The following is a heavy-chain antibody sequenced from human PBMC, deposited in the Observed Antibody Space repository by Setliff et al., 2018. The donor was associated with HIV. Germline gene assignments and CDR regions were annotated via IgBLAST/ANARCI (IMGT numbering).Heavy chain of an antibody. J-gene: IGHJ3*02. V-gene: IGHV5-51*01. CDR3: ARVIVGASDAFDI. CDR2: IYPGDSDT. CDR1: GYSFTSYW. Sequence: GESLKISCKGSGYSFTSYWIGWVRQMPGKGLEWMGVIYPGDSDTRYSPSFQGQVTISVDKSISTAYLQWSSLRASDIAMYYCARVIVGASDAFDIWGHGTMVTVSS. D-gene: IGHD1-26*01.